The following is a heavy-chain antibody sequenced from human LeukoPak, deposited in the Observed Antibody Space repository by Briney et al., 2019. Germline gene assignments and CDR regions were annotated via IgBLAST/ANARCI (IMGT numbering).Heavy chain of an antibody. CDR1: GFTFSSYA. D-gene: IGHD4-11*01. Sequence: GGSLRLSCAASGFTFSSYAMSWVRPAPGKGLEWGSTIYGGGVKTHYADSVGGRFTISRDNSKNTLFLQMNSLRDEDTAVYYCAKDLYSNYGPADYWGQGNLVTVSS. V-gene: IGHV3-23*01. CDR2: IYGGGVKT. J-gene: IGHJ4*02. CDR3: AKDLYSNYGPADY.